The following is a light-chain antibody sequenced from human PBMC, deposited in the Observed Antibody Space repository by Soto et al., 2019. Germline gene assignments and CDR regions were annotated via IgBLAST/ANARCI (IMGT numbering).Light chain of an antibody. Sequence: DIQMTQAPSTISASVGDRVTITCRASQSINAWLAWYQQKPGKAPKLLIYAASSLLGGVPSRFSGSGSGTDFTLTISSLQPEDFAIYYCQQSYSSPQTFGQGTKVDIK. CDR2: AAS. V-gene: IGKV1-39*01. J-gene: IGKJ1*01. CDR3: QQSYSSPQT. CDR1: QSINAW.